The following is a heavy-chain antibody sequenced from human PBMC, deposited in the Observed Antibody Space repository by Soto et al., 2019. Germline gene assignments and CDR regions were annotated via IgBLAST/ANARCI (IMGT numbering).Heavy chain of an antibody. V-gene: IGHV4-4*07. J-gene: IGHJ4*02. D-gene: IGHD6-19*01. Sequence: SETLSLTCTVSGGSISSYYWSWIRQPTGKGLEWIGRIYTSGSTNYNPSLKSRVTMSVDTSKNQFSLKLSSVTAADTAVYYCARTLAVAGTGYFDYWGQGTLVTVSS. CDR1: GGSISSYY. CDR2: IYTSGST. CDR3: ARTLAVAGTGYFDY.